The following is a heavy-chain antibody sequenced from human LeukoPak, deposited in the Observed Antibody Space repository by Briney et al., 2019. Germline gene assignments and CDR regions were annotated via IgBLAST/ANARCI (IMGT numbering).Heavy chain of an antibody. CDR3: ARAYGDYELPGEHAFDI. CDR1: GGTFSSYA. D-gene: IGHD4-17*01. V-gene: IGHV1-69*05. CDR2: IIPIFGTA. J-gene: IGHJ3*02. Sequence: ASVKVSCKASGGTFSSYAISWVRQAPGQGLEWMGGIIPIFGTANYAQKFQGRVTMTRDTSTSTVYMELSSLRSEDTAVYYCARAYGDYELPGEHAFDIWGQGTMVTVSS.